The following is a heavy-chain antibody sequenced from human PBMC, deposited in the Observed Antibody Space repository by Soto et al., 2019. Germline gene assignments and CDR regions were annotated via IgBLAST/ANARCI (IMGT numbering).Heavy chain of an antibody. CDR3: AKYQGEWELLHYFDY. CDR1: GFTFISYA. CDR2: LSGSGGST. Sequence: GGALKLSCAASGFTFISYAMSWVHHAPGKGLEWDSGLSGSGGSTYYAGSVKGRFTISRDNSKNTLYLQMKSLRAEDTAVYYCAKYQGEWELLHYFDYWGPGTLVTVVS. D-gene: IGHD1-26*01. V-gene: IGHV3-23*01. J-gene: IGHJ4*02.